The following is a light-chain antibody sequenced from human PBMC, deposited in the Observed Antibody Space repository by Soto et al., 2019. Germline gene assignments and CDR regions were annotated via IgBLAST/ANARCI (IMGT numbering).Light chain of an antibody. CDR2: LDSDGSH. CDR1: SGHSSYA. J-gene: IGLJ2*01. V-gene: IGLV4-69*01. Sequence: QPVLTQSPSASASLGASDKLTCTLSSGHSSYAIAWHQQQPEKGPRYLMKLDSDGSHTKGDAIPDRFSGSSSGAERYLTISSLQSEDGADYYCQTWGTGIHVVFGGGTKLTVL. CDR3: QTWGTGIHVV.